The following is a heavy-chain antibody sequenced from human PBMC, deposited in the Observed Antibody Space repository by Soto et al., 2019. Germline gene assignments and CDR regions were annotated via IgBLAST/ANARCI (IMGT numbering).Heavy chain of an antibody. J-gene: IGHJ4*02. CDR1: GGSISYYH. D-gene: IGHD3-10*01. CDR3: ARARFGEVLLFDY. CDR2: IYSSGST. Sequence: SETLSLTCTVSGGSISYYHWSWIRQPAGKGLEWIGRIYSSGSTNYNPSLKSRVTMSVDTSKNQFSLKLNSVTAADTAVYYCARARFGEVLLFDYWGQGXLVTVSS. V-gene: IGHV4-4*07.